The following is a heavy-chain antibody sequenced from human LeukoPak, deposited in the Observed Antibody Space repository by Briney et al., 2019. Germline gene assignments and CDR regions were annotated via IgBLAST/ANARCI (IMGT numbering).Heavy chain of an antibody. CDR1: GFTFDDYA. Sequence: GGSLRLSCAVSGFTFDDYAMHWVRQVPGKGLEWVSGINWNSDSIGYADSVKGRFTTSRDNAKNSLYLQMNSLKGDDTAVYYCAKDSAFYYIDVWGKGTTVIISS. V-gene: IGHV3-9*01. J-gene: IGHJ6*03. CDR2: INWNSDSI. CDR3: AKDSAFYYIDV.